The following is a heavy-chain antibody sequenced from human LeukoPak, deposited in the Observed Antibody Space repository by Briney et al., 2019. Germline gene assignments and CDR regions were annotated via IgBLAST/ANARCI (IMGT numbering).Heavy chain of an antibody. J-gene: IGHJ4*02. CDR3: ARSKDILTGYCFDY. CDR2: INHSGST. D-gene: IGHD3-9*01. CDR1: GGSFSGYH. V-gene: IGHV4-34*01. Sequence: SETLSLTCGVYGGSFSGYHWTWIRQPPGKGLEWIGEINHSGSTNYNPSLKSRVTISVDTSKNQFSLKLSSVTAADTAVYYCARSKDILTGYCFDYWGQGTLVTVSS.